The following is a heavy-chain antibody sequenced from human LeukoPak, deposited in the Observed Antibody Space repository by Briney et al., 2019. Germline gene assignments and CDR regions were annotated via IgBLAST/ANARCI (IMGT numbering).Heavy chain of an antibody. D-gene: IGHD1-26*01. CDR2: INPSGADT. CDR1: GYTFTSYY. Sequence: ASVKVSYKASGYTFTSYYMHWVRQAPGQGLEWMGIINPSGADTSHAPKFQGRVTVTWDTSTSTAYMELNSLRSEDTAVYYCAVGATDYWGQGTLVTVSS. V-gene: IGHV1-46*03. CDR3: AVGATDY. J-gene: IGHJ4*02.